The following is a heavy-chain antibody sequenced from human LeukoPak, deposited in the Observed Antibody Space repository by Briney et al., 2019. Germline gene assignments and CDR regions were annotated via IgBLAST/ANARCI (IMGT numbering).Heavy chain of an antibody. J-gene: IGHJ4*02. CDR1: GYTFTSYD. V-gene: IGHV1-8*03. D-gene: IGHD2-2*01. Sequence: ASVKVSCKASGYTFTSYDINWVRQATGQGLEWMGWMNPNSGNTGYAQKFQGRVTITGNTSISTAYMELSSLRSEDTAVYYCARAVIGYCRSTSCLYHFDYWGQGTLVTVSS. CDR3: ARAVIGYCRSTSCLYHFDY. CDR2: MNPNSGNT.